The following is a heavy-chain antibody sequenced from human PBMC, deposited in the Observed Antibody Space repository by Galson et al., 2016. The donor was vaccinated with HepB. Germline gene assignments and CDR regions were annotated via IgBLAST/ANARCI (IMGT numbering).Heavy chain of an antibody. J-gene: IGHJ3*01. CDR1: GFTVSNNY. CDR3: GGTSGTTPGGL. D-gene: IGHD1-1*01. V-gene: IGHV3-53*01. CDR2: IYSGGGP. Sequence: SLRLSCAASGFTVSNNYMSWVRQAPGKGLEWVSLIYSGGGPKYAGSVKGRFTISRDSSKNTLYLQMNRLSAEDTAVYYCGGTSGTTPGGLWGQGTMVTVSS.